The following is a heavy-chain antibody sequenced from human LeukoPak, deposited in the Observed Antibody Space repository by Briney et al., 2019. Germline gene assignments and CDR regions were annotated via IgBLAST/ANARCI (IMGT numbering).Heavy chain of an antibody. CDR2: ISGSGGST. Sequence: GGSLRLSCAASGFTFSSYAMSWVRQAPGKGLEWVSAISGSGGSTYYADSVKGRFTISRDYSKNTLYLQMNSLRAEDTAVYYCTTDGRNYGEDLEGYYFDYWGQGTLVTVSS. D-gene: IGHD3-16*01. V-gene: IGHV3-23*01. CDR3: TTDGRNYGEDLEGYYFDY. CDR1: GFTFSSYA. J-gene: IGHJ4*02.